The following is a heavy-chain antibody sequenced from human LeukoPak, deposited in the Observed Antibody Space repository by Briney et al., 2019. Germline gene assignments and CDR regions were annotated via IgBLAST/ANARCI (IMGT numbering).Heavy chain of an antibody. V-gene: IGHV3-72*01. J-gene: IGHJ4*02. Sequence: RGSPRHSCAASGFTFSNYAMSWGRPAPGEGLGWVGRTIDMGATYTGEFAAFHNGRITISGDGSANSLFLQVNRLKIEDAAVYYWALSLASRWDPYDYWGLGTLVTVS. CDR1: GFTFSNYA. D-gene: IGHD6-6*01. CDR3: ALSLASRWDPYDY. CDR2: TIDMGATYTG.